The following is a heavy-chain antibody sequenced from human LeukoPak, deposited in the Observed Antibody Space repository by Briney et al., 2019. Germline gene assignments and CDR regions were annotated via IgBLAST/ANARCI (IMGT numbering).Heavy chain of an antibody. CDR2: ISYDGSNK. CDR3: AKGGYYDSSGYYWYAFDI. Sequence: GGSLRLSCAASGFTFSSYGMHWVRQAPGKGLEWVAVISYDGSNKYYADSVKGRFTISRDNSKNTLYLQMNSLRAEDTAVYYCAKGGYYDSSGYYWYAFDIWGQGTMVTVSS. CDR1: GFTFSSYG. D-gene: IGHD3-22*01. J-gene: IGHJ3*02. V-gene: IGHV3-30*18.